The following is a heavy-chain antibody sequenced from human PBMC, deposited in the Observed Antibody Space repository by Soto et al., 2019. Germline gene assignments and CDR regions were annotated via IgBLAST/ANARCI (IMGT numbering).Heavy chain of an antibody. V-gene: IGHV4-59*01. CDR1: GGSISSYY. CDR2: IYYSGST. J-gene: IGHJ4*02. CDR3: ARDSYGSGSYFDY. Sequence: SETLSLTCTVSGGSISSYYWSWIRQPPGKGLEWIGYIYYSGSTNYNPSLKSRVTISVDTSKNQFSLKLSSVTAADTAVYYCARDSYGSGSYFDYWGQGTLVTVSS. D-gene: IGHD6-19*01.